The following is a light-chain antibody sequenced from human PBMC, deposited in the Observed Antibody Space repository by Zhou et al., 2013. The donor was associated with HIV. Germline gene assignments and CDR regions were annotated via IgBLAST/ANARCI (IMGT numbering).Light chain of an antibody. CDR1: QSISSW. CDR3: QQYSGYWT. CDR2: KAS. V-gene: IGKV1-5*03. J-gene: IGKJ1*01. Sequence: IQMTQSPSTLSASAGDRVTITCRASQSISSWLAWYQQKPGKAPKLLIYKASTLESGVPSRFSGSGSGTEFTLTISSLQPDDVATYYCQQYSGYWTFGQGTKVRI.